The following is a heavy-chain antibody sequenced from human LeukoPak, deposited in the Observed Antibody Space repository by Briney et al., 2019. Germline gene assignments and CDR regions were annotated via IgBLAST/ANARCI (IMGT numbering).Heavy chain of an antibody. J-gene: IGHJ3*02. Sequence: GRSLRLSCAAYGFTFSSYAMHWVRQAPGKGLEWVAVISYDGRNKYYADSVKGRFTISRDNSKNTLYLQMNSLRAEDTAVYYCARVGAHSSRRGTAGAFDIWGQGTMVTVSS. CDR2: ISYDGRNK. CDR3: ARVGAHSSRRGTAGAFDI. CDR1: GFTFSSYA. V-gene: IGHV3-30*04. D-gene: IGHD6-13*01.